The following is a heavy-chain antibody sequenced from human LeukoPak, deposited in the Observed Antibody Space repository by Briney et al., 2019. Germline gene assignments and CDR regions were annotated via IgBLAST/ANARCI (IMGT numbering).Heavy chain of an antibody. V-gene: IGHV3-53*01. D-gene: IGHD6-13*01. J-gene: IGHJ5*02. Sequence: GGSLRLSCAASGFTVSDNYMSWVRQAPGKGLEWVSVMYSRGDTYYANSVKGRFTFSRDISKNTLYLQMNGLRTEDAAMYYCARDAPQVPAAGVLASWGQGTLVTVSS. CDR2: MYSRGDT. CDR3: ARDAPQVPAAGVLAS. CDR1: GFTVSDNY.